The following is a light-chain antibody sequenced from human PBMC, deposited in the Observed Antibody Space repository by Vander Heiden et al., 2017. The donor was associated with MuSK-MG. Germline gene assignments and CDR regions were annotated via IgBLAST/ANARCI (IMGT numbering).Light chain of an antibody. V-gene: IGKV1-39*01. Sequence: IQMTHSPSSLSASVGDRVTITCRASQTVSIYLNWYQQIPGKSPTLLIYTAASLQSGVPSRFSGSGSGTDFTLTISNLQPEDLATYYCQQSYSTPYTFGQGTKLEIK. J-gene: IGKJ2*01. CDR1: QTVSIY. CDR3: QQSYSTPYT. CDR2: TAA.